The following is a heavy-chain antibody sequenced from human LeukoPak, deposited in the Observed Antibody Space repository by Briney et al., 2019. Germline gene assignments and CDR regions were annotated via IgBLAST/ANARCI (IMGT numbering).Heavy chain of an antibody. CDR1: GGSISSYY. J-gene: IGHJ4*02. Sequence: SETLSLTCTVSGGSISSYYRSWIRQPAGMGLEWIGRIHTSGSTNYNPSLKSRVTMSVDTSKDQFSLKVTSVTAADAAVYYCARAWQWLPLDSWGQGTLVTVSS. V-gene: IGHV4-4*07. CDR2: IHTSGST. CDR3: ARAWQWLPLDS. D-gene: IGHD6-19*01.